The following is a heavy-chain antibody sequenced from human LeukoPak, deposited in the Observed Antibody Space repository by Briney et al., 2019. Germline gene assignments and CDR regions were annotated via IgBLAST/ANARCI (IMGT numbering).Heavy chain of an antibody. V-gene: IGHV3-20*01. CDR1: GYPFDDYG. D-gene: IGHD1-14*01. CDR2: INWNGGST. J-gene: IGHJ3*02. Sequence: GGPLRLSCAASGYPFDDYGMSWVRRATGKGLEWVSGINWNGGSTGYADSVKGRFTISRDNAKTSLYLQMNSLRAEDTALYHCARRYLLPGAFDIWGQGTMVTVSS. CDR3: ARRYLLPGAFDI.